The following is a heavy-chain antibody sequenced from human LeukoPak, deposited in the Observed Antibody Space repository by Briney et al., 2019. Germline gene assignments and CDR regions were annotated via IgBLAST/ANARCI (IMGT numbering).Heavy chain of an antibody. CDR1: GFIFSSYE. CDR2: ISSSGSTI. CDR3: ARVVRGSYYDF. J-gene: IGHJ4*02. V-gene: IGHV3-48*03. D-gene: IGHD1-26*01. Sequence: QTGGSLRLSCAASGFIFSSYEMNWVRQAPGKGLEWVSYISSSGSTIYYADSVKGRFTISRDNANNSLYLQMYSLRAEDTAVYYCARVVRGSYYDFWGQGTLVTVSS.